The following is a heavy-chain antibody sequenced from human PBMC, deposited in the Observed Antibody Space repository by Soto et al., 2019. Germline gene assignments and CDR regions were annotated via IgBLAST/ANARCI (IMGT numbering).Heavy chain of an antibody. CDR1: GFTFSTYG. D-gene: IGHD3-3*01. V-gene: IGHV1-18*01. Sequence: QVQLVQSGAEVKKPGASVKVSCKASGFTFSTYGINWVRQAPGQGLEWMGWVSAYNGNTNYAQNLQGRGTMTTDTSTSTAYMELRSLSSDDTAMYYCAREEWYLLKAIEHWGQGTLVTVSS. CDR3: AREEWYLLKAIEH. CDR2: VSAYNGNT. J-gene: IGHJ4*02.